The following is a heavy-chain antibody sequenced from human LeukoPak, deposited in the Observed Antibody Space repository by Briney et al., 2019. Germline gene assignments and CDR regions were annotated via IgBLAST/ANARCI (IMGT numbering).Heavy chain of an antibody. CDR1: GFTFSSYA. V-gene: IGHV3-64*01. Sequence: GGSLRLSCAASGFTFSSYAMHWVRQAPGKGLEYVSAISSNGGSTYYANSVKGRFTISRDNSKNTLYLQMGSLRAEDMAVYYCARDWAGIAAAGTMLGYWGQGTLVTVSS. J-gene: IGHJ4*02. CDR3: ARDWAGIAAAGTMLGY. CDR2: ISSNGGST. D-gene: IGHD6-13*01.